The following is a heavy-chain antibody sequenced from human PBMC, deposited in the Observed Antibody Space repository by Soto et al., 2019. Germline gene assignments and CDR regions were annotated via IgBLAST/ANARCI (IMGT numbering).Heavy chain of an antibody. J-gene: IGHJ6*02. CDR2: MNPNSGNT. D-gene: IGHD1-1*01. Sequence: QVQLVQSGAGVKKPGASVKVSCKASGYTFTSYDINWVRQATGQGLEWMGWMNPNSGNTGYAQKFRGRVTMTRNTSISTAYMELSSLRSEDTAVYYCARERTGTTSMDVWGQGTTVTVSS. CDR3: ARERTGTTSMDV. CDR1: GYTFTSYD. V-gene: IGHV1-8*01.